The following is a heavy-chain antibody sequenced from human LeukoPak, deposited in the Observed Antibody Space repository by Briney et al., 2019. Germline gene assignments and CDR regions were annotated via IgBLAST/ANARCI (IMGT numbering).Heavy chain of an antibody. CDR2: IYYSGST. D-gene: IGHD6-13*01. V-gene: IGHV4-38-2*02. CDR1: GYSISSGYY. Sequence: SETLSLTCTVSGYSISSGYYWGWIRQPPGKGLEWIGSIYYSGSTYYHPSLKSRVTISVDTSKNQFSLKLSSVTAADTAVYYCARDRGIAAPEAFDIWGQGTMVTVSS. J-gene: IGHJ3*02. CDR3: ARDRGIAAPEAFDI.